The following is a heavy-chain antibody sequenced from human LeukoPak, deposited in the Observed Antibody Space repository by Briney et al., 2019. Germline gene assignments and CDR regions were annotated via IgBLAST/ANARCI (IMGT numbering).Heavy chain of an antibody. J-gene: IGHJ3*02. D-gene: IGHD1-26*01. V-gene: IGHV4-61*02. CDR1: GGSISSGSYF. CDR2: IYISGST. CDR3: AREPHSSGSYSGDAFDI. Sequence: SETLSLTCTVSGGSISSGSYFWSWIRQPAGKGLEWIGRIYISGSTNYNASLKSRVTISIDTSENQLSLKLSSVTAADTAVYYCAREPHSSGSYSGDAFDIWGQGTMVTVSS.